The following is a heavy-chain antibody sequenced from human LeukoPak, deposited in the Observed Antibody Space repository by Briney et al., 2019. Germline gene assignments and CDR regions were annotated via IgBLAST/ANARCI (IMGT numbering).Heavy chain of an antibody. CDR2: IYYSGST. D-gene: IGHD3-9*01. CDR3: ARHGRGYYDILTGYLDH. Sequence: KPSETLSLTCTVSGGSISSSSYYWGWIRQPPGKGLEWIGSIYYSGSTYYNPSLKSRVTISVDTSKNQFSLKLSSVTAADTAVYYCARHGRGYYDILTGYLDHWGQGTLVTVSS. J-gene: IGHJ4*02. CDR1: GGSISSSSYY. V-gene: IGHV4-39*01.